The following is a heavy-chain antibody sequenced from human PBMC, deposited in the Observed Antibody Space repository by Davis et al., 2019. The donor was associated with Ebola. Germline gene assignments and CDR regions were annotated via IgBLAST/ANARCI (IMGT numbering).Heavy chain of an antibody. J-gene: IGHJ3*02. Sequence: GESLKISCAASGFTVSSNYMSWVRQAPGKGLEWVSVIYSGGSTYYADSVKGRFTISRHNSKNTLYLQMNSLRAEDTALYYCAKDITYEITNAFDIWGQGTMVTVSS. V-gene: IGHV3-53*04. CDR1: GFTVSSNY. CDR3: AKDITYEITNAFDI. D-gene: IGHD1-14*01. CDR2: IYSGGST.